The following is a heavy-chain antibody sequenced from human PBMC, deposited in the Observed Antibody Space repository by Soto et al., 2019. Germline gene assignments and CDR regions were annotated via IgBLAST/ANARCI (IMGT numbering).Heavy chain of an antibody. CDR2: MFYSGST. Sequence: QLQLQESDPGQVKPSETLSLTCTVSGGSISSSSYYWGWIRHPPGKGLEWIGSMFYSGSTYYKLSLKSLVTMSVDTSKNQFSLKLSSVTAADTAVYYCARHGGSMITFGGVIAPNWFDPWGQGTLVTVSS. J-gene: IGHJ5*02. CDR3: ARHGGSMITFGGVIAPNWFDP. V-gene: IGHV4-39*01. CDR1: GGSISSSSYY. D-gene: IGHD3-16*02.